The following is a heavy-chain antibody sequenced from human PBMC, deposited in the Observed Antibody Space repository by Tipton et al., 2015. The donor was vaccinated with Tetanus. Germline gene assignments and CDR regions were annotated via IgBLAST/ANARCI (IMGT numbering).Heavy chain of an antibody. CDR3: ARGSTYYYDSSGYYLYLNWFDP. J-gene: IGHJ5*02. CDR1: GGSISSYY. Sequence: LRLSCTVSGGSISSYYWSWIRQPPGKGLEWIGYIYYSGSTNYNPSLKSRVTISVDTSKNQFSLKLSSVTAADTAVYYCARGSTYYYDSSGYYLYLNWFDPWGQGTLVTVSS. V-gene: IGHV4-59*01. CDR2: IYYSGST. D-gene: IGHD3-22*01.